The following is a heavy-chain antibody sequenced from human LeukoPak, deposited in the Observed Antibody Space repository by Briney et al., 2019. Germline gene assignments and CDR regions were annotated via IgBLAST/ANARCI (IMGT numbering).Heavy chain of an antibody. D-gene: IGHD2-15*01. Sequence: SETLPLTCAVSGGSVSSGGYSWSWIRQPPGKGLEWIGYISLSGSTYYNPSLKSRVTISVDRSKNQFSLKLSSVTAADTAVYYCARVTPWYFDYWGQGTLVTVSS. CDR3: ARVTPWYFDY. CDR2: ISLSGST. V-gene: IGHV4-30-2*01. J-gene: IGHJ4*02. CDR1: GGSVSSGGYS.